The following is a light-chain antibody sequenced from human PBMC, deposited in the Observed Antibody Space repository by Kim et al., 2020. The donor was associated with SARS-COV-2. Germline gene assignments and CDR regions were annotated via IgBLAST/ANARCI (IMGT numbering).Light chain of an antibody. CDR1: QDISNY. Sequence: DVQMTQSPSSLSASVGDRVTMTCWASQDISNYLAWVQQKPGKAPKSLIYAASNLQSGVPSKFSGSRSGTDFTLTISSLQPEDFATYYCLQYNVYPLTFGGGTKVDIK. V-gene: IGKV1-16*02. J-gene: IGKJ4*01. CDR3: LQYNVYPLT. CDR2: AAS.